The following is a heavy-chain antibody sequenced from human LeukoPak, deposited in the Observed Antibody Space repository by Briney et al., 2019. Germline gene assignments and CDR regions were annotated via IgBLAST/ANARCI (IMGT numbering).Heavy chain of an antibody. J-gene: IGHJ4*02. CDR2: IKQDGSEK. CDR1: GXTFSNYA. V-gene: IGHV3-7*05. Sequence: GGSLRLSCVASGXTFSNYAMTWVRQAPGKGLEWVGNIKQDGSEKYYVDSVKGRFTISRDNAKKSLYLQMNSLRAEDTAAYYCARGGSYSDSSAYYFWGQGTLVTVSS. CDR3: ARGGSYSDSSAYYF. D-gene: IGHD3-22*01.